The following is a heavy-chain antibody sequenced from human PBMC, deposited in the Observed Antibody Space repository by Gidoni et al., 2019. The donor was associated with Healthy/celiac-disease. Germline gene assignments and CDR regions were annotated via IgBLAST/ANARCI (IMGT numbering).Heavy chain of an antibody. J-gene: IGHJ4*02. Sequence: QGQLVQSGAEVEKPGASAKGSCKASGYTFTSYGISWVRQAPGQGLEWMGWISAYNGNTNYAQKLQGIVTMTTDTSTSTAYMELRSLRSDDTAVYYCARDTRGITGEKVWYFDYWGQGTLVTVSS. CDR3: ARDTRGITGEKVWYFDY. CDR2: ISAYNGNT. CDR1: GYTFTSYG. D-gene: IGHD1-20*01. V-gene: IGHV1-18*01.